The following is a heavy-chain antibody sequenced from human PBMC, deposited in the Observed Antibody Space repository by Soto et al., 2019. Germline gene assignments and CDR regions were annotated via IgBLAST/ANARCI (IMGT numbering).Heavy chain of an antibody. CDR1: GFTFSMYN. Sequence: SLRLSCAASGFTFSMYNMNWVRQSPGKGLEWVSSISRDSTYMYYADSVRGRFTISRDNAKNSVFLQLDSLRGDDTAVYYCARDPYDFWSGPDYWGQGTLVTVSS. D-gene: IGHD3-3*01. V-gene: IGHV3-21*06. J-gene: IGHJ4*02. CDR2: ISRDSTYM. CDR3: ARDPYDFWSGPDY.